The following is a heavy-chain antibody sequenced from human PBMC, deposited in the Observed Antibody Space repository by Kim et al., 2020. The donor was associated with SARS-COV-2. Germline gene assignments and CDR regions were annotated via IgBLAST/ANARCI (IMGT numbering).Heavy chain of an antibody. D-gene: IGHD1-26*01. V-gene: IGHV3-30*18. Sequence: GGSLRLSCAASGFTFSSYGMHWVRQAPGKGLEWVAVISYDGSNKYYADSVKGRFTISRDNSKNTLYLQMNSLRAEDTAVYYCAKDRERADAILVGAPYYYGMDVWGQGTTVTVSS. J-gene: IGHJ6*02. CDR1: GFTFSSYG. CDR2: ISYDGSNK. CDR3: AKDRERADAILVGAPYYYGMDV.